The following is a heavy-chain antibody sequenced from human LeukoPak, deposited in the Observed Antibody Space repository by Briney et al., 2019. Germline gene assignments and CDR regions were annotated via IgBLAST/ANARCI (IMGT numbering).Heavy chain of an antibody. Sequence: SSETLSLTCTVSGGSISSSSYHWGWIRQPPGKGLEWIGSIYYSGSTYYNPSLKSRVTISVDTSKNQFSLKLSSVTAADTAVYYCARDFNSGWYSRIHRMEPEYFQHWGQGTLVTVSS. CDR1: GGSISSSSYH. D-gene: IGHD6-19*01. CDR3: ARDFNSGWYSRIHRMEPEYFQH. V-gene: IGHV4-39*07. CDR2: IYYSGST. J-gene: IGHJ1*01.